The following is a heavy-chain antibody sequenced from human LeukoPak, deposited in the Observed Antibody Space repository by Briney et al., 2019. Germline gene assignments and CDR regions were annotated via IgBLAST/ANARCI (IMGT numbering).Heavy chain of an antibody. J-gene: IGHJ6*03. Sequence: GASVKVSCKASGYTFTSYGISWVRQAPGQGLEWMGWISAYNGNTNYAQKLQGRVTMTTDTSTSTAYMELRSLRPDDTAVYYCARGVTMVPYSHYYMDVWGKGTTVTISS. V-gene: IGHV1-18*01. CDR2: ISAYNGNT. CDR1: GYTFTSYG. CDR3: ARGVTMVPYSHYYMDV. D-gene: IGHD3-10*01.